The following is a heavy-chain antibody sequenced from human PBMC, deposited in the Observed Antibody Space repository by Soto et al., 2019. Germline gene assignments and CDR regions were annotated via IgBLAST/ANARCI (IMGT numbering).Heavy chain of an antibody. J-gene: IGHJ4*02. Sequence: QVQLVQSGAEVKKPVASVKVSCKASGYTFTNYAMHWVRQAPGQRLEWMGWINAAIGNTKYSQKFQCSVTITRDSSANTAYMELSSLRSEDTAVYYCARRNVYGSGSYSFDYWCQGALVTVSS. D-gene: IGHD3-10*01. CDR3: ARRNVYGSGSYSFDY. CDR2: INAAIGNT. CDR1: GYTFTNYA. V-gene: IGHV1-3*01.